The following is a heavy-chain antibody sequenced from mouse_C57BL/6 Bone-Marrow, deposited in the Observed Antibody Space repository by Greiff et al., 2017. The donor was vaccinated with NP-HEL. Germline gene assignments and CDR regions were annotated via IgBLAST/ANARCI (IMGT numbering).Heavy chain of an antibody. CDR1: GFTFSDYG. D-gene: IGHD3-2*02. CDR3: ARRGDSSGYKDYFDY. Sequence: EVKLMESGGGLVKPGGSLKLSCAASGFTFSDYGMHWVRQAPEKGLEWVAYISSGSSTIYYAATVKGRFTISRDNAKNTLFLHMTSLRSEDTAMYSCARRGDSSGYKDYFDYWGQGTTLTVSS. CDR2: ISSGSSTI. V-gene: IGHV5-17*01. J-gene: IGHJ2*01.